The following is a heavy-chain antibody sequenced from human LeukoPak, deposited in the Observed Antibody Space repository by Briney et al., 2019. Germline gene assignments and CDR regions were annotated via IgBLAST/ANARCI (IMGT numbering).Heavy chain of an antibody. J-gene: IGHJ6*03. CDR1: GGSFSGYY. V-gene: IGHV4-34*01. CDR2: ITHSGST. D-gene: IGHD2-2*01. CDR3: GGYCSSTSCRRAGYYYYYMDV. Sequence: SETLSLTCAVSGGSFSGYYWSWIRQPPGKGLEWIGEITHSGSTNYNPSLKSRVSISVDTAKNQFSLKLSSVTAADTAVYYCGGYCSSTSCRRAGYYYYYMDVWGKGTTVTVSS.